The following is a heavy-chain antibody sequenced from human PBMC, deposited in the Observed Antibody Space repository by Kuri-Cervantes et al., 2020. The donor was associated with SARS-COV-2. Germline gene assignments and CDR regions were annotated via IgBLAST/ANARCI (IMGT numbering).Heavy chain of an antibody. D-gene: IGHD1-26*01. CDR2: IYEGGTT. CDR1: GCSISGSSYY. Sequence: SETLSLTCTVSGCSISGSSYYWGWIRQPPGKGLEWIVSIYEGGTTHYNPSLQSRVTISVDTSKNQFSLMVSSVTAADTAVFYCVRHDGLGPPAWALYDDYYGIDVWGQGTTVTVSS. CDR3: VRHDGLGPPAWALYDDYYGIDV. J-gene: IGHJ6*02. V-gene: IGHV4-39*01.